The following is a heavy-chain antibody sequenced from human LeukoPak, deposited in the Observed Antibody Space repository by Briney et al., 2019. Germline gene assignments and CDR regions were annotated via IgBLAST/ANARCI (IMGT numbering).Heavy chain of an antibody. CDR2: INHSGST. D-gene: IGHD2-2*01. J-gene: IGHJ4*02. V-gene: IGHV4-34*01. CDR1: GGSFSGYY. Sequence: SETLSLTCAVYGGSFSGYYWSWIRQPPGKGLEWIGEINHSGSTNYNPSLKSRVTISVDTSKNQFSLKLSTVTAADTAVYYCARVPRLGYCSSTSCFLFDYWGQGTLVTVSS. CDR3: ARVPRLGYCSSTSCFLFDY.